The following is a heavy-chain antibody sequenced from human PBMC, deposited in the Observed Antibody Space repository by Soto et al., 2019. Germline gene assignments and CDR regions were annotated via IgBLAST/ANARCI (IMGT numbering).Heavy chain of an antibody. CDR3: ARDRLVPYGSRMDV. Sequence: GGALRLSCPASGFTFRCYCIHWVRQAPGKGLEWVALIWFDGSKKYYVDSVKGRFAVSRDNSKNTLYLQMNSLRVEDTAVYYCARDRLVPYGSRMDVWGQGTTVTASS. J-gene: IGHJ6*02. D-gene: IGHD2-2*01. CDR1: GFTFRCYC. V-gene: IGHV3-33*01. CDR2: IWFDGSKK.